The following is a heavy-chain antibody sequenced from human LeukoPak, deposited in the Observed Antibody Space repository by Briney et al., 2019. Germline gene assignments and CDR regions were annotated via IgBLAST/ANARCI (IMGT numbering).Heavy chain of an antibody. V-gene: IGHV4-39*01. CDR3: AGLDQLLFDY. D-gene: IGHD2-2*01. CDR1: GGSISSSSYY. Sequence: SETLSLTCTVSGGSISSSSYYWGWIRQPPGKGLEWIGSIYYSGSTYYNPSVKSRVTISVDTSKNQFSLKLSSVTAADTAVYYCAGLDQLLFDYWGQGNLVPVSS. J-gene: IGHJ4*02. CDR2: IYYSGST.